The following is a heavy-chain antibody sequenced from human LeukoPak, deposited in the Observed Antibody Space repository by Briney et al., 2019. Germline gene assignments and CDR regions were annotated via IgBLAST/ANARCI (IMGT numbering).Heavy chain of an antibody. Sequence: SETLSLTCTVSGGSISNYYWSWIRQPPGKGLEWIGFIYYSGSTNYNPSLKSRVTMSVDTSKNQFSLKLSSVTAADTAVYYCAREGNQVRGVIGYWGQGTLVTVSS. D-gene: IGHD3-10*01. CDR2: IYYSGST. J-gene: IGHJ4*02. CDR1: GGSISNYY. V-gene: IGHV4-59*12. CDR3: AREGNQVRGVIGY.